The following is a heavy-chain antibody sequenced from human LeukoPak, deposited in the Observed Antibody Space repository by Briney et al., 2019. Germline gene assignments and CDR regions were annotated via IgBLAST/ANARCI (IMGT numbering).Heavy chain of an antibody. V-gene: IGHV1-24*01. J-gene: IGHJ4*02. D-gene: IGHD2-15*01. CDR2: FDPEDGET. CDR1: GYTLTELS. CDR3: ATGVVAATRFDY. Sequence: ASVKVSCKVSGYTLTELSMHWVRQAPGKGLEWMGGFDPEDGETIYAQKFQSRVTMTEDTSTDTAYMELSSLRSEDTAVYYCATGVVAATRFDYWGQGTLVTVSS.